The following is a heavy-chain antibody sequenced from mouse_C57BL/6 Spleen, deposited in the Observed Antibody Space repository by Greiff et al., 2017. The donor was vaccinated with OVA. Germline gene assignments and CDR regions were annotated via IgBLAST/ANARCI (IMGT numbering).Heavy chain of an antibody. V-gene: IGHV5-17*01. CDR2: ISSGSSTI. Sequence: EVKVEESGGGLVKPGGSLKLSCAASGFTFSDYGMHWVRQAPEKGLEWVAYISSGSSTIYYADTVKGRFTISRDNAKNTLFLQMTSLRSEDTAMYYCARPSSYDWYFDVWGTGTTVTVSS. CDR3: ARPSSYDWYFDV. J-gene: IGHJ1*03. CDR1: GFTFSDYG. D-gene: IGHD1-1*01.